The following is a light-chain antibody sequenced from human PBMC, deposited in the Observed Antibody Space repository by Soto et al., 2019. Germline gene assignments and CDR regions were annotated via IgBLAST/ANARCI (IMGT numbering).Light chain of an antibody. CDR2: AAS. J-gene: IGKJ4*01. Sequence: DIQMTQSPSSLSASVGDRVTITCRASQSINNHLNWYQHKPGKAPRLLIYAASFLQIGVPSRFSGCGSGTDFTLAISSLQPEDFATYYCLHSYSSRSLTFGGGTKVEIK. CDR3: LHSYSSRSLT. CDR1: QSINNH. V-gene: IGKV1-39*01.